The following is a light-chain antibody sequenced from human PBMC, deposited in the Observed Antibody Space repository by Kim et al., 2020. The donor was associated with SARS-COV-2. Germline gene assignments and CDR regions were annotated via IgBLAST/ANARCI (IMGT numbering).Light chain of an antibody. V-gene: IGLV3-19*01. CDR1: SLRSYY. Sequence: VALGQPDRITCQGDSLRSYYATWYPQKPGQPPILVIYGKNNRPSGIPDRFSGSSSGNTASLTITGTQAGYQADYYCNSRDSNDNVVFGGGTQLTVL. CDR3: NSRDSNDNVV. CDR2: GKN. J-gene: IGLJ2*01.